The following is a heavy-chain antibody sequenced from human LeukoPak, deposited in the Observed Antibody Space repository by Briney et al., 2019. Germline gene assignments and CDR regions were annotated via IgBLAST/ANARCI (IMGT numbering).Heavy chain of an antibody. CDR2: ISGSGGST. CDR3: AKDSGYSYGYAGY. Sequence: GGSLRLSCAASGFTFSSYGMSWVRQAPGKGLEWVSAISGSGGSTYYADSVKGRFTISRDNSKNTLYLQMNSLRAEDTAVYYCAKDSGYSYGYAGYWGQGTLVTVSS. CDR1: GFTFSSYG. D-gene: IGHD5-18*01. V-gene: IGHV3-23*01. J-gene: IGHJ4*02.